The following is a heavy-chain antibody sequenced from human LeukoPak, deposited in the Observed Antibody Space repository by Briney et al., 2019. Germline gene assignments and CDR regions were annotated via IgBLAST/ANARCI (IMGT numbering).Heavy chain of an antibody. J-gene: IGHJ4*02. CDR1: GFTCCDYA. CDR3: TSGRTFGGVIVKFGY. Sequence: PGGSLRRSCTASGFTCCDYAMSWVRQAPGKGLEGGGCIRSRAYGGTTEYAAYMKGRFTIPRDDSKSIAYLQMNSLKTEDTAVYYCTSGRTFGGVIVKFGYWGQGTLVTVSS. V-gene: IGHV3-49*04. D-gene: IGHD3-16*02. CDR2: IRSRAYGGTT.